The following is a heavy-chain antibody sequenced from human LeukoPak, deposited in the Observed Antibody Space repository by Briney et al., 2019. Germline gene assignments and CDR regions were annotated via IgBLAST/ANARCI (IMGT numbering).Heavy chain of an antibody. CDR1: GFTFDNYD. Sequence: GGSLRLSCAASGFTFDNYDMSWVRQAPGKGLEWVSGINWNGGRTGYADSVKGRFTISRDNAKNSLYLQMNSLRAEDTAVYYCAELGITMIGGVWGKGTTVTISS. CDR2: INWNGGRT. D-gene: IGHD3-10*02. CDR3: AELGITMIGGV. V-gene: IGHV3-20*04. J-gene: IGHJ6*04.